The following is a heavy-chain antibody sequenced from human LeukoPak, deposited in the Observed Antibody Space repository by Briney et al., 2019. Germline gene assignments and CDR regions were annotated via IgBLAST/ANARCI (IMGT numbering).Heavy chain of an antibody. V-gene: IGHV4-31*03. CDR2: SYYSGST. D-gene: IGHD1-26*01. Sequence: PSQTLSLTCTVSGDSIRRGGYYWSWIRQHPGKGLEWIGYSYYSGSTYYNPSLKSRVTISVDTSKNQFSLKLSSVTGADTAVYYCARGYTGSNNWFDPWGQGALVTVSS. J-gene: IGHJ5*02. CDR3: ARGYTGSNNWFDP. CDR1: GDSIRRGGYY.